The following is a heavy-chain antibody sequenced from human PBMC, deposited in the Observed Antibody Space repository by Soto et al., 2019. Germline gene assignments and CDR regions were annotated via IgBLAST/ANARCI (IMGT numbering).Heavy chain of an antibody. CDR2: IIGSGDSS. V-gene: IGHV3-23*01. CDR1: GFTFSNYA. D-gene: IGHD4-17*01. Sequence: GGSLRLSCAASGFTFSNYAISWVRQAPGKGLEWVAIIIGSGDSSYYADSVKGRFTVSRDNSTNTLYLQMSGLRAEDTAVYYCAKENSYGDRRFDYWGQGALVTVSS. J-gene: IGHJ4*02. CDR3: AKENSYGDRRFDY.